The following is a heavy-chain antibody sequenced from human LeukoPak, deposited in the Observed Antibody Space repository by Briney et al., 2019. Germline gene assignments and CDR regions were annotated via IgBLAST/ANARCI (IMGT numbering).Heavy chain of an antibody. CDR3: ARGSSSGYRDAFDI. CDR1: GGSISSYY. Sequence: SETLSLTCTVSGGSISSYYWSWIRQPPGKGLEWIGYIYYSGSPNYNPSLKSRVTISVDPSKNQFSLKLSSVTAADPAVYYCARGSSSGYRDAFDIWGQGTMVTVSS. J-gene: IGHJ3*02. CDR2: IYYSGSP. V-gene: IGHV4-59*01. D-gene: IGHD3-22*01.